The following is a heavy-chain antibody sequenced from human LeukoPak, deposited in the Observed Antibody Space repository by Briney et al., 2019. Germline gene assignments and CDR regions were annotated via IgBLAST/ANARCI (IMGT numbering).Heavy chain of an antibody. D-gene: IGHD6-13*01. CDR3: ARVIAAAGTRHDAFDI. CDR1: GFTLSDYY. J-gene: IGHJ3*02. Sequence: GGSLRLSCAASGFTLSDYYMSWIRQAPGKGLEWVSYISSSSSYTNYADSVKGRFTISRDNAKNSLHLQMNSLRAEDTAVYYCARVIAAAGTRHDAFDIWGQGTMVTVSS. V-gene: IGHV3-11*05. CDR2: ISSSSSYT.